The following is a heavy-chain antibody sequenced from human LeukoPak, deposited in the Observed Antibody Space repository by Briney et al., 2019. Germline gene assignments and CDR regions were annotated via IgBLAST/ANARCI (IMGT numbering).Heavy chain of an antibody. D-gene: IGHD1-1*01. CDR3: ARGAQLERQLPYYGMDV. J-gene: IGHJ6*02. CDR2: IIPILGIA. Sequence: SVKVSCKASGGTFSSYAISWVRQAPGQGLEWMGRIIPILGIANYAQKFQGRVTITADKSTSTAYMELSSLRSEDTAVYYCARGAQLERQLPYYGMDVWGQGTTVTVSS. CDR1: GGTFSSYA. V-gene: IGHV1-69*04.